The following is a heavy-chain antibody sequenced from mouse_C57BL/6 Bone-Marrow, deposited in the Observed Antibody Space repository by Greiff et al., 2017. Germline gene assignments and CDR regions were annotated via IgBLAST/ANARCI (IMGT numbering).Heavy chain of an antibody. CDR1: GFSLTTYG. V-gene: IGHV2-5*01. D-gene: IGHD2-5*01. Sequence: VKLVESGPGLVQPSQSLSITCTVSGFSLTTYGVHWVRPSPGKGLEWLGVFWSGGSTDYNAAFMSRLSIPQVNSKSQVFCKMLRLQDADTAIFYCAKGGVTRYFYAMDYWGQGTSVTVSS. CDR2: FWSGGST. J-gene: IGHJ4*01. CDR3: AKGGVTRYFYAMDY.